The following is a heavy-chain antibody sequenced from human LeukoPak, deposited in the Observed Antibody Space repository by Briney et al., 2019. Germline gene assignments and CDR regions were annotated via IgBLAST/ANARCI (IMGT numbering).Heavy chain of an antibody. V-gene: IGHV3-66*02. D-gene: IGHD5-12*01. CDR2: LYSAGNT. J-gene: IGHJ4*02. CDR1: GFKVSSNY. CDR3: ARARDYIVVDF. Sequence: GGYLRLSCAASGFKVSSNYIDWVRQAPGKGLEWVSVLYSAGNTYYADSVKGRFTISRDNSKNTLFLQMDSLRPEDTAVYYCARARDYIVVDFWGQGTLVTVSS.